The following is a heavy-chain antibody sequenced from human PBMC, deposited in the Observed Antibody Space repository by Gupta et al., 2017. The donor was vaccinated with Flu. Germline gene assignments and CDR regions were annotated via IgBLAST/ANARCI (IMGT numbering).Heavy chain of an antibody. D-gene: IGHD2-21*02. CDR3: AKDQYGGNSGVLDY. V-gene: IGHV3-23*01. J-gene: IGHJ4*02. CDR2: IRGSGDST. CDR1: RFTFSSYA. Sequence: EVQLLESGGGLVQPGGSLRLSCSASRFTFSSYAMSWVRQAPGKGLEWVSAIRGSGDSTYYADSVKGRFTISRDNSKNTLYLQMNSLRAEDTAVYYCAKDQYGGNSGVLDYWGQGTLVTVYS.